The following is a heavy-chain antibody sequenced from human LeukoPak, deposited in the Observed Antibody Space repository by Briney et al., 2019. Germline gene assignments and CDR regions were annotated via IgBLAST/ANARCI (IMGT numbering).Heavy chain of an antibody. Sequence: SETLSLTCTVSGGSISSSSYYWGWIRQPPGKGLEWIGSIYYSGSTYYNPSLKSRVTISVDTSKNQFSLKLSSVTAADTAVYYCASVHIVVVPASYYYFDYWGQGTLVTVSS. J-gene: IGHJ4*02. D-gene: IGHD2-2*01. V-gene: IGHV4-39*01. CDR1: GGSISSSSYY. CDR3: ASVHIVVVPASYYYFDY. CDR2: IYYSGST.